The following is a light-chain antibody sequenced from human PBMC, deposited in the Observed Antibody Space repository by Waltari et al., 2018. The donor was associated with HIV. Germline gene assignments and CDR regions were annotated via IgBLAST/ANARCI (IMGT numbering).Light chain of an antibody. J-gene: IGLJ3*02. V-gene: IGLV3-19*01. CDR3: NSRDSTGHWF. CDR1: SVRSYD. CDR2: GEN. Sequence: SSELAQDHAVSVALGQTVRITCQGDSVRSYDASWYQQKPGQAPVLVVYGENNRPSGIPDRFSGSSSGNTASLTIAGAQAEYEADYYCNSRDSTGHWFFGGGTKVTVL.